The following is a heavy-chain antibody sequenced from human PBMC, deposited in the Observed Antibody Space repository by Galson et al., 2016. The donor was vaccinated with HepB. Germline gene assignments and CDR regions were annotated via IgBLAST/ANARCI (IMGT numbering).Heavy chain of an antibody. CDR1: GFTFSSYW. V-gene: IGHV3-74*01. CDR2: INSDGSNT. J-gene: IGHJ6*02. Sequence: SLRLSCAASGFTFSSYWMHWVRQAPGKGLVWVSRINSDGSNTACADSVKGRFTISRDNAKNTLYLQMNSLRVEDTAVYFCARGGYSDTWYDYYSMDVWGQGTTVTVSS. D-gene: IGHD1-26*01. CDR3: ARGGYSDTWYDYYSMDV.